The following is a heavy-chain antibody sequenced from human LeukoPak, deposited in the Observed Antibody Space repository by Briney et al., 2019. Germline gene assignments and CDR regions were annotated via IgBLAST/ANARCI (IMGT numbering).Heavy chain of an antibody. Sequence: GGSLRLSCAASGFTFSNFPMTWVRQAPGKGLEAFSSISGSGGDTYYKDSVKGRFTISRDNSKNTLYLQMNSLRAEDTAVYYCAKDHRPVVPAAHATYYFDYWGQGTLVTVSS. CDR3: AKDHRPVVPAAHATYYFDY. CDR2: ISGSGGDT. V-gene: IGHV3-23*01. J-gene: IGHJ4*02. D-gene: IGHD2-2*01. CDR1: GFTFSNFP.